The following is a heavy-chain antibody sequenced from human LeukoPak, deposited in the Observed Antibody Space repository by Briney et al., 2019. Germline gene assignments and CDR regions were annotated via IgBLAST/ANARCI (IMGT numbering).Heavy chain of an antibody. V-gene: IGHV1-69*04. CDR1: GGTFSSYA. CDR2: IIPIFGIA. J-gene: IGHJ4*02. D-gene: IGHD6-13*01. CDR3: AIAAAGTDY. Sequence: ASVKVSCKASGGTFSSYAISWVRQAPGQGLEWMGRIIPIFGIANYAQKFQGRVTITADKSMSTAYMELSSLRSEDTAVYYCAIAAAGTDYWGQGTLVTVSS.